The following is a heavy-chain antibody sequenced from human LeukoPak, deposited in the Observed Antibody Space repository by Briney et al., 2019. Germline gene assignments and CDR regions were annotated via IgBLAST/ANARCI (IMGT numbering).Heavy chain of an antibody. D-gene: IGHD3-10*01. V-gene: IGHV3-30*18. CDR3: AKGVWVVRGVIGDAFDF. Sequence: GGSLRLSCTASGFSFRSHGMHWVRQVPGKGLEWVAVISYDGSNEYYADSVKGRFTISRDNSKNTLYLQMNSLRTEDTAVYYCAKGVWVVRGVIGDAFDFWGQGTMVTVSS. CDR2: ISYDGSNE. J-gene: IGHJ3*01. CDR1: GFSFRSHG.